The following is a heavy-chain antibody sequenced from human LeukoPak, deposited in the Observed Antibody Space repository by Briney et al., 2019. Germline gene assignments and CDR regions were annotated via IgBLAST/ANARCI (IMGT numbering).Heavy chain of an antibody. V-gene: IGHV4-34*01. CDR1: GGSFSGYY. J-gene: IGHJ5*02. D-gene: IGHD2-2*01. CDR2: INHSGST. CDR3: ARGILVEPDANPTVRTPKKGPNWFDP. Sequence: SETLSLTCGVHGGSFSGYYWSWIRQTPGRGLEWIGEINHSGSTNYTPSLKSRVSISVDTSKKHLSLKLNSVTAADTAVYYCARGILVEPDANPTVRTPKKGPNWFDPWGQGTLVTVSS.